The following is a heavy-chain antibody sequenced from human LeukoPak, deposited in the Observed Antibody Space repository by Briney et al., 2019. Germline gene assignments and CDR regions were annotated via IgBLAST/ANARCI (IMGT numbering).Heavy chain of an antibody. CDR2: IYYSGST. D-gene: IGHD7-27*01. CDR1: GGSISSSSYY. J-gene: IGHJ4*02. V-gene: IGHV4-39*01. Sequence: SETLSLTCTVSGGSISSSSYYWGWIRQPPGKGLEWIGSIYYSGSTYYNPSLKSRVTISVDTSKNQFSLKLSSVTAADTAVYYCARREFPLLGPYFFDYWGQGTLVTVCS. CDR3: ARREFPLLGPYFFDY.